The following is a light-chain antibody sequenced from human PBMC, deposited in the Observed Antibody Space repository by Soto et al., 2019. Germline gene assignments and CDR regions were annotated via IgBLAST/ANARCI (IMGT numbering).Light chain of an antibody. CDR1: SSDVGGHND. V-gene: IGLV2-14*01. J-gene: IGLJ1*01. CDR2: GVT. CDR3: CSYTSKRTPYV. Sequence: QSVLTQPASVSGSPGQSITISCTGTSSDVGGHNDVSWYQQHPGKVPKLLIYGVTNRPSGVSNRFSGSKSGNMASLTISGLQAEDEADYYCCSYTSKRTPYVFGTGTKVTVL.